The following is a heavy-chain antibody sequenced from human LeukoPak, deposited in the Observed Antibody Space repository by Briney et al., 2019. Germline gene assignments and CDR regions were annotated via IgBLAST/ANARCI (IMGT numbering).Heavy chain of an antibody. J-gene: IGHJ4*02. V-gene: IGHV1-2*02. D-gene: IGHD6-19*01. CDR3: ARVGYSSGWLRFYLDY. CDR2: INPKSGGT. Sequence: GASVKVSCKASGYTFTGYYMHWVRQAPGQGLEWMGWINPKSGGTNYAQKFQGRVTMTRDTSISTAYMELSRLRSDDTAVYYCARVGYSSGWLRFYLDYWGQGTLVTVSP. CDR1: GYTFTGYY.